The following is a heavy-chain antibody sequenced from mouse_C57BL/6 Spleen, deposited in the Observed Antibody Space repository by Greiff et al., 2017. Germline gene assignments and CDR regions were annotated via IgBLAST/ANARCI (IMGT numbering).Heavy chain of an antibody. CDR3: ARWRLGNYAMDY. CDR2: IHPNSGST. V-gene: IGHV1-64*01. CDR1: GYTFTSYW. J-gene: IGHJ4*01. D-gene: IGHD2-2*01. Sequence: QVQLKQPGAELVKPGASVKLSCKASGYTFTSYWMHWVKQRPGQGLEWIGMIHPNSGSTNYNEKFKSKATLTVDKSSSTAYMQLSSLTSEDSAVYYCARWRLGNYAMDYWGQGTSVTVSS.